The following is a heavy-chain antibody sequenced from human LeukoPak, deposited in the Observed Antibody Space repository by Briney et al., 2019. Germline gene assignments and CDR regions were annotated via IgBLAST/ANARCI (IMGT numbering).Heavy chain of an antibody. CDR2: IIPIFGTA. CDR1: GGTFSSYA. CDR3: AWGGSGYYAY. D-gene: IGHD3-3*01. J-gene: IGHJ4*02. Sequence: ASVKVSCKASGGTFSSYAISWVRQAPGQGLEWMGGIIPIFGTANYAQKFQGRVTITADESTSTVYMEVSSLRSEDTAVYYCAWGGSGYYAYWGQGTLVTVSS. V-gene: IGHV1-69*13.